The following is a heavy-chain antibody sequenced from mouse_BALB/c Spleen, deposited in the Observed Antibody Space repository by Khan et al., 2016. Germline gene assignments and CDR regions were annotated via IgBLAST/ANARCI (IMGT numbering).Heavy chain of an antibody. CDR1: GFNIKDTY. J-gene: IGHJ2*01. CDR2: IDPANGNF. Sequence: VQLQQSGAELVKPGASDTLSCTASGFNIKDTYLHWVKQRPEQGLEWIGRIDPANGNFKFDPKFQGKATITADTYSNTTYLQLSGLTSEDTAVYYCAGGNSPFDYWGQGTTLTVSS. D-gene: IGHD2-1*01. V-gene: IGHV14-3*02. CDR3: AGGNSPFDY.